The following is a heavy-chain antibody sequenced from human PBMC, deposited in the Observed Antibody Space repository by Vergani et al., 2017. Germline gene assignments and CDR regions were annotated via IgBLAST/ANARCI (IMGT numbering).Heavy chain of an antibody. V-gene: IGHV4-30-4*08. D-gene: IGHD6-13*01. Sequence: QVQLQESGPGLVKPSQTLSLTCTVSGGPISSLDYYWSSIRQPPGKGLEWIGYIFYSGSTYYNPSLKTLVPISVDTSKNQFSLNLRSVIAADTAVYYCARVKYSSSWYGFDYWSQGTLVTVSS. CDR1: GGPISSLDYY. J-gene: IGHJ4*02. CDR2: IFYSGST. CDR3: ARVKYSSSWYGFDY.